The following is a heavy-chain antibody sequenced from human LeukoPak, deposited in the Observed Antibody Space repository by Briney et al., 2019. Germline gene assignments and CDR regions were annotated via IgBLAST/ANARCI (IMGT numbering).Heavy chain of an antibody. J-gene: IGHJ4*02. CDR2: ISAYNGNT. D-gene: IGHD2-2*01. Sequence: ASVKVSCKASGYTFTSYDISWVRQATGQGLEWMVWISAYNGNTTYAQKLQGRVTMTTDTSPSTAYMELRSLGSDDRAVYYCARPRGGYCSSTSCQLFDDWGQGTLVTVSS. CDR1: GYTFTSYD. V-gene: IGHV1-18*01. CDR3: ARPRGGYCSSTSCQLFDD.